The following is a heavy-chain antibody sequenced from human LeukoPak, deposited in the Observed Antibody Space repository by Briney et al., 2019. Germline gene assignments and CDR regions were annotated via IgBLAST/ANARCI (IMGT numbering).Heavy chain of an antibody. CDR2: ISAYNGNT. Sequence: ASVKVSCKASGYTFTSYGISWVRQAPGQGLEWMGWISAYNGNTNYAQKLRGRVTMTTDTSTSTAYMELRSLRSDDTAVYYCARDPRNYDFWRGDYYFDYWGQGTLVTVSS. CDR1: GYTFTSYG. D-gene: IGHD3-3*01. CDR3: ARDPRNYDFWRGDYYFDY. J-gene: IGHJ4*02. V-gene: IGHV1-18*01.